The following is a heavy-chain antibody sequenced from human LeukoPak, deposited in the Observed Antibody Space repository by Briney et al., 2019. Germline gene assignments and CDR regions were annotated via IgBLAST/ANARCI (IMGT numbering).Heavy chain of an antibody. CDR2: MNPNSGKA. Sequence: ASVKVSCKASGYTFTSYDINWVRQATGQGLEWMGWMNPNSGKAGFAQRFQGRVSMTRNISISTAYMELSSLRSEDTAVYYCARDFFDGHGYTFYYYGMDVWGQGTTVTVSS. CDR1: GYTFTSYD. D-gene: IGHD3-22*01. CDR3: ARDFFDGHGYTFYYYGMDV. J-gene: IGHJ6*02. V-gene: IGHV1-8*01.